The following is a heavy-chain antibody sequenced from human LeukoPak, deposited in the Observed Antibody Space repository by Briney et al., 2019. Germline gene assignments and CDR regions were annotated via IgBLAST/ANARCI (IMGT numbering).Heavy chain of an antibody. CDR2: ISGSGGST. CDR1: GFTFSSYA. J-gene: IGHJ4*02. CDR3: AKGKYYDILTGYKYYFDY. Sequence: GGSLRLFCAASGFTFSSYAMSWVRQAPGKGLEWVSAISGSGGSTYYADSVKGRFTISRDNSKNTLYLQMNSLRAEDTAVYYCAKGKYYDILTGYKYYFDYWGQGTLVTVSS. D-gene: IGHD3-9*01. V-gene: IGHV3-23*01.